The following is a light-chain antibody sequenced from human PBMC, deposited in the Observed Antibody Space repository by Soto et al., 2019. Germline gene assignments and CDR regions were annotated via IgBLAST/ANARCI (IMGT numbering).Light chain of an antibody. CDR1: QTISTW. Sequence: DIQVTQSPPTLSASVGDRVTITCRASQTISTWMAWYQQKPGKAPKLLMYGASYLKSGVPTRFSGSGSGTDFTFTISRLQPEDIATYYCQQYENLPTFGQGTRLEIK. CDR3: QQYENLPT. CDR2: GAS. V-gene: IGKV1-5*01. J-gene: IGKJ5*01.